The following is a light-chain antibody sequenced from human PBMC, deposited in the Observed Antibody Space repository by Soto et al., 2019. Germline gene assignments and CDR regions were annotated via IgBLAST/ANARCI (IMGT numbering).Light chain of an antibody. V-gene: IGKV3-20*01. J-gene: IGKJ2*01. CDR3: QRYGGSALYT. CDR2: GAS. Sequence: EIVLTQSPGTMSLSPGEIATLSCRASQSVSSSYLAWYQQKPGQAPRLLIYGASSRATGIPDRFSGIGSGTDFTLTISRLEPEDFAVFYCQRYGGSALYTFRGGTKLEIK. CDR1: QSVSSSY.